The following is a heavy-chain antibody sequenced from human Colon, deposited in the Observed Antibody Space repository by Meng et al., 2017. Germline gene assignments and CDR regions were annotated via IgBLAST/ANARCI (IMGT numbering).Heavy chain of an antibody. D-gene: IGHD1-26*01. CDR3: AREGGSRQLNY. V-gene: IGHV4-4*07. CDR1: GGSINSNY. J-gene: IGHJ4*02. Sequence: QVHLQESGPGLVKPSETLSLTCTVSGGSINSNYWTWVRQPAGKGLEWIERFSVSGSTNYNPSLQSRVAISVDTSKNQVSLNLSSVTAADTAVYYCAREGGSRQLNYWGQGTLVTVSS. CDR2: FSVSGST.